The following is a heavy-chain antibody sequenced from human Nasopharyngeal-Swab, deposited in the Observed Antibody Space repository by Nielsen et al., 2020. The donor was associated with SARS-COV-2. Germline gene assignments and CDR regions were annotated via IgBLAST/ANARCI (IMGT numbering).Heavy chain of an antibody. D-gene: IGHD2-8*01. V-gene: IGHV1-18*01. CDR1: GYTFTSYG. Sequence: ASVKVSCKASGYTFTSYGISWVRQAPGQGLEWMGWISAYNGNTNYAQKLQGRVTMTTDTSTSTAYMELRSLRSGDTAVYYCARDSIVLMVYAPNYYYYYMDVWGKGTTVTVSS. CDR3: ARDSIVLMVYAPNYYYYYMDV. CDR2: ISAYNGNT. J-gene: IGHJ6*03.